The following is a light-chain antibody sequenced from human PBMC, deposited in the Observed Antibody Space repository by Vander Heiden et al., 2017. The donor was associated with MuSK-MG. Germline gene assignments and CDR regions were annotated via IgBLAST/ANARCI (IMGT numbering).Light chain of an antibody. V-gene: IGKV1-39*01. Sequence: DIQMTQSPSSLSASVGDRVTITCRASQSISSYLNWYQQKPGKAPKLLIYAASSLQSGVPSRFSGSGSGTDFTLTINRLQPEDFATYYCQQRDSTPRTFGQGTKVEIK. CDR2: AAS. CDR1: QSISSY. J-gene: IGKJ1*01. CDR3: QQRDSTPRT.